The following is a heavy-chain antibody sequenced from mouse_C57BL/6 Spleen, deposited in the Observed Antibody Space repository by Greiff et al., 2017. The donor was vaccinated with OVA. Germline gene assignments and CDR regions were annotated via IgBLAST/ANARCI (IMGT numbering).Heavy chain of an antibody. Sequence: EVKLQQSGPVLVKPGASVKMSCKASGYTFTDYYMNWVKQSHGKSLEWIGVINPYNGGTSYNQKFKGKATLTVDKSSSTAYMELNSLTSEDSAVYYCANGYDGYYAMDYWGQGTSVTVSS. V-gene: IGHV1-19*01. CDR2: INPYNGGT. CDR3: ANGYDGYYAMDY. D-gene: IGHD2-2*01. J-gene: IGHJ4*01. CDR1: GYTFTDYY.